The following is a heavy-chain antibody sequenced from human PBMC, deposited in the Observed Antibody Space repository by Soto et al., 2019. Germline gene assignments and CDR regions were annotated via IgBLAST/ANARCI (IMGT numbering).Heavy chain of an antibody. J-gene: IGHJ5*02. CDR1: GGSFSGYY. V-gene: IGHV4-34*01. CDR2: INHSGST. CDR3: ERGSFIVVVVAARTGWFDT. D-gene: IGHD2-15*01. Sequence: SETLSLTCAVYGGSFSGYYWSWIRQPPGKGLEWIGEINHSGSTNYNPSLKSRVTISVDTSKNQFSLKLSSVTAADTAVYYCERGSFIVVVVAARTGWFDTWGQGTMVTVSS.